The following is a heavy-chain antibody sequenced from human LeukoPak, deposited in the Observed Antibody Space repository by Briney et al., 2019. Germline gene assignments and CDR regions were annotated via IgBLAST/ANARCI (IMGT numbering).Heavy chain of an antibody. CDR2: ISAYNGNT. V-gene: IGHV1-18*01. D-gene: IGHD2-2*01. J-gene: IGHJ4*02. Sequence: VASVKVSCKASGYTFTSYGISWVRQAPGQGLEWMGWISAYNGNTNYAQKLQGRVTMTTDTSTSTAYMELRSLRSDDTAVYYCARGGRIVVVPAALDYWGQGTLVTVSS. CDR1: GYTFTSYG. CDR3: ARGGRIVVVPAALDY.